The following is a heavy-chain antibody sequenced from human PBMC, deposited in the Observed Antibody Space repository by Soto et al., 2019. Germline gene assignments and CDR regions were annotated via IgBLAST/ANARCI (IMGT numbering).Heavy chain of an antibody. CDR3: ASLNVNREGYYFEY. Sequence: SETLSLTCTFSGVSISNGDYYCSWMRQPPGKGLEWIGYIYYSGSTYYNPSLKSRVTISVDTSKNHFSLNPSSVTAADTAVYYCASLNVNREGYYFEYWGQGTLVTVSS. J-gene: IGHJ4*02. CDR2: IYYSGST. V-gene: IGHV4-30-4*01. CDR1: GVSISNGDYY.